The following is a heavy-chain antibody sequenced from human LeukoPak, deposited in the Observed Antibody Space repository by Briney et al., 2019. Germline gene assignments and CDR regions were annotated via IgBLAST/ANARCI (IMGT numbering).Heavy chain of an antibody. CDR2: ISSSGSTI. CDR1: GFTFTNYS. D-gene: IGHD3-10*01. CDR3: ARETYGSGAGN. V-gene: IGHV3-48*04. J-gene: IGHJ4*02. Sequence: GGSLRLSCAASGFTFTNYSMNWVRQAPGKGLEWVSYISSSGSTIYYADSVKGRFTISRDNAKNSLYLQMNSLRAEDTAVYYCARETYGSGAGNWGQGTLVTVSS.